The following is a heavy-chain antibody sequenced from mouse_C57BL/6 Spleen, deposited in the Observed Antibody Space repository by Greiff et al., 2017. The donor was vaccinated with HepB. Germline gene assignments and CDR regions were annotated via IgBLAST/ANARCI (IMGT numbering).Heavy chain of an antibody. CDR1: GFTFSDYG. V-gene: IGHV5-17*01. CDR2: ISSGSCNI. Sequence: EVQRVESGGGLVKPGGSLKLSCAASGFTFSDYGMHWVRQAPEKGLEWVAYISSGSCNIYYADTVMGRFTISRDNAKNTLFLQMTSLRSEDTAMYYCARGCFAYWGQGTLVTVSA. CDR3: ARGCFAY. J-gene: IGHJ3*01.